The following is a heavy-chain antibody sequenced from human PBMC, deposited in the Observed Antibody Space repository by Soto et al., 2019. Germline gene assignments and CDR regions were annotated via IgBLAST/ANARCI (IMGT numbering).Heavy chain of an antibody. D-gene: IGHD1-1*01. CDR2: IYRGGIT. J-gene: IGHJ5*02. Sequence: SETLSLTCAVSGYSISSGLYWGWIRQPPGKGLECIVTIYRGGITYYNPSLKSRVTISIDTSKNHFSLRLSSVTATDTAVYFCAIGNPDWFDPWGQGTLVTVSS. CDR1: GYSISSGLY. V-gene: IGHV4-38-2*01. CDR3: AIGNPDWFDP.